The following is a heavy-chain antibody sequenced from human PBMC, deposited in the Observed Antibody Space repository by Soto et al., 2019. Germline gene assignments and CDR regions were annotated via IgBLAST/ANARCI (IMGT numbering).Heavy chain of an antibody. CDR2: IIPALSTA. D-gene: IGHD4-17*01. V-gene: IGHV1-69*08. J-gene: IGHJ2*01. CDR3: ARPDFGAYWYFDL. Sequence: QDQLVQSGAEVKKPGSSVKVSCKASGGTFSSHTFSWVRQAPGQGLEWMGRIIPALSTASYAQKFQGRVTLTADESATTVYMELNSLRSEDTAVYYCARPDFGAYWYFDLWGRGTLVTVSS. CDR1: GGTFSSHT.